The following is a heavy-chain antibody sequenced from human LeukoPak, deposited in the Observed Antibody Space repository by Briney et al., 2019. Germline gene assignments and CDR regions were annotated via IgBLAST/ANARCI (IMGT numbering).Heavy chain of an antibody. CDR3: ARGGTYYYYMDV. J-gene: IGHJ6*03. V-gene: IGHV4-38-2*02. CDR2: IYYSGST. CDR1: GYSISSGYS. Sequence: SETLSLTCTVSGYSISSGYSWGWIRQPPGKGLEWIGYIYYSGSTNYNPSLKSRVTISVDTSKNQFSLKLSSVTAADTAVYYCARGGTYYYYMDVWGKGTTVTVSS.